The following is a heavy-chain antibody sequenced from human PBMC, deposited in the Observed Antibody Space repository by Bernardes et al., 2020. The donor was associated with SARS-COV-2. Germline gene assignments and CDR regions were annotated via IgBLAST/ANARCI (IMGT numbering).Heavy chain of an antibody. CDR3: ARQIYDFWSGYRDRWFDP. V-gene: IGHV4-39*01. CDR1: GGSISSSSYY. J-gene: IGHJ5*02. CDR2: IYYSGST. Sequence: SETLSLTCTVSGGSISSSSYYWGWLRQPPGKGLEWIGSIYYSGSTYYNPSLKSRVTISVDTSKNQFSLKLSSVTAADTAVYYCARQIYDFWSGYRDRWFDPWGQGTLVTVSS. D-gene: IGHD3-3*01.